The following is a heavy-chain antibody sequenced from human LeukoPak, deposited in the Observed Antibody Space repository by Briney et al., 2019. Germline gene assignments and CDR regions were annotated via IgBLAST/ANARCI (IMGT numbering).Heavy chain of an antibody. CDR3: ARDQFPFYYGMDV. Sequence: PGGSLRLSRAASGFTFSSYSMNWVRQAPGKGLEWVSYISSSGSTIYYADSVKGRFTISRDNAKNSLYLQMNSLRAEDTAVYYCARDQFPFYYGMDVWGQGTTVTVSS. V-gene: IGHV3-48*04. CDR2: ISSSGSTI. J-gene: IGHJ6*02. CDR1: GFTFSSYS.